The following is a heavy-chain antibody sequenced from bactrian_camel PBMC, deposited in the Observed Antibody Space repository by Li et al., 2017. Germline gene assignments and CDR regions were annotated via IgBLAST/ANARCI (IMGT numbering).Heavy chain of an antibody. CDR2: IGNGGTNT. D-gene: IGHD2*01. Sequence: VQLVESGGGLVTPGGSLRLSCATSEFTFRTYAMSWVRQAPGKGLEWVSTIGNGGTNTYYADSVKGRFTVSRDNANNTVNLMMNSLRPVDTAMYYCAANFGPYCSGPYLARRANFLGQGTQVTVS. J-gene: IGHJ4*01. V-gene: IGHV3S40*01. CDR1: EFTFRTYA.